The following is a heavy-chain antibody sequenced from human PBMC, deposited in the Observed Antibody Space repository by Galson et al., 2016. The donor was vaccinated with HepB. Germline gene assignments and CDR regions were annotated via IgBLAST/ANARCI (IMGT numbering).Heavy chain of an antibody. CDR3: ATGGSRGISDAFGF. J-gene: IGHJ3*01. Sequence: SLRLSCAASGLTFSSYWMNWVRQARGKGLECVANLKQDGSDKYYVDSVMGRFTISRDNAKNSLYLQMNSLSAEDTAVYYCATGGSRGISDAFGFWGQGTMVTVSS. CDR2: LKQDGSDK. D-gene: IGHD3-16*01. CDR1: GLTFSSYW. V-gene: IGHV3-7*01.